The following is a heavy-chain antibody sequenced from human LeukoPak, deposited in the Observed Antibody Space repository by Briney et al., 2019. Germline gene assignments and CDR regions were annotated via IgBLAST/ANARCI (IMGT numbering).Heavy chain of an antibody. CDR1: GFTFSSYA. CDR2: ISGSGGST. Sequence: GGSLRLSCAASGFTFSSYAMSWVRQAPGKGLEWVSAISGSGGSTYYADSVKGRFTISRDNSKNTLYLQMNSLRAEDTALYYCSSGQSREWLGGQWDYWGQGTRVAVSS. CDR3: SSGQSREWLGGQWDY. J-gene: IGHJ4*02. V-gene: IGHV3-23*01. D-gene: IGHD6-19*01.